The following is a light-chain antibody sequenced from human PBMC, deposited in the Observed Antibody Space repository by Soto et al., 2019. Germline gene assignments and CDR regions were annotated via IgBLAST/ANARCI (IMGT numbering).Light chain of an antibody. J-gene: IGKJ4*01. Sequence: EVVMTQSPATLSVSLGDRATLSCRASQSVSSNLAWYQQKPGQAPRLLIYGASTRATGIPARFSGSGSGTEFTLTISSLQSEYFAVYSCQQYNNWPLTFGGGTKVEIK. CDR3: QQYNNWPLT. CDR2: GAS. CDR1: QSVSSN. V-gene: IGKV3-15*01.